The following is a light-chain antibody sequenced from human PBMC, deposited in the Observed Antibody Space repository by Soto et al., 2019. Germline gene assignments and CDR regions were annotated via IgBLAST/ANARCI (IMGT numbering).Light chain of an antibody. Sequence: EVVLTQSPDTLSVSPGERATLSCRASQTVSGNLAWYQQKPGQAPRLLIYYASTRATGIPARFSGSGSGTDFTLTISSLQSEDFAVYYCQQYHKWPITFGQGARLEVK. CDR2: YAS. CDR1: QTVSGN. CDR3: QQYHKWPIT. J-gene: IGKJ5*01. V-gene: IGKV3-15*01.